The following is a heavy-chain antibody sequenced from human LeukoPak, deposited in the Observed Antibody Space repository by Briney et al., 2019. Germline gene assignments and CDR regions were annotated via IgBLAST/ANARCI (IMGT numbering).Heavy chain of an antibody. CDR3: ARGGSRVVTYGNFDY. CDR2: INPSGGST. D-gene: IGHD2-21*02. Sequence: ASVKVSCKASGYTFTSYYIHWVRQAPGQGLEWMGIINPSGGSTSYAQKFQGRVTMTRDTSTSTVYMELSSLRSEDTAVYYCARGGSRVVTYGNFDYWGQGTLVTVSS. V-gene: IGHV1-46*01. J-gene: IGHJ4*02. CDR1: GYTFTSYY.